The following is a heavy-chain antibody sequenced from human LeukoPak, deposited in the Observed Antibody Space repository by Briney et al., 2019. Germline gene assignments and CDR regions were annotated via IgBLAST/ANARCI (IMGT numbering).Heavy chain of an antibody. D-gene: IGHD6-13*01. CDR3: ARGWGMSGSWYNY. J-gene: IGHJ4*02. CDR2: INHSGST. CDR1: GGSFSGYY. V-gene: IGHV4-34*01. Sequence: SETLSLTCAVYGGSFSGYYWSLIRQPPGKGLEWIGEINHSGSTNYNPSLKSRVTISVDTSKNQFSLKLSSVTAADTAVYYRARGWGMSGSWYNYWGQGTLVTVSS.